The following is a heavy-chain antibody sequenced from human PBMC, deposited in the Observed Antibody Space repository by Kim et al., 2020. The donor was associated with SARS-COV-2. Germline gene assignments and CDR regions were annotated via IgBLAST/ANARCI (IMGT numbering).Heavy chain of an antibody. J-gene: IGHJ3*02. D-gene: IGHD4-4*01. CDR2: ISYDGSNK. Sequence: GGSLRLSCAASGFTFSSYGMHWVRQAPGKGLEWVAVISYDGSNKYYADSVKGRFTISRDNSKNTLYLQMNSLRAEDTAVYYCAKGPPASAETNRAFDIWGQGTMVTVSS. CDR3: AKGPPASAETNRAFDI. CDR1: GFTFSSYG. V-gene: IGHV3-30*18.